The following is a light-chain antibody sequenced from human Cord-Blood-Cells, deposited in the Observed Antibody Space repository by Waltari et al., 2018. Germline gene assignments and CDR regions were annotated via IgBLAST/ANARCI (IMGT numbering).Light chain of an antibody. CDR2: EGS. CDR3: CSYAGSSTWV. CDR1: SSDVGSYNL. V-gene: IGLV2-23*01. J-gene: IGLJ3*02. Sequence: QSALTQPASVSGSPGQSITISCTGTSSDVGSYNLVSWYQQHPGKAPKLMIYEGSKRPSGFANRVSGSKSGNTASLTISGLQAEDEADYYCCSYAGSSTWVFGGGTKLTVL.